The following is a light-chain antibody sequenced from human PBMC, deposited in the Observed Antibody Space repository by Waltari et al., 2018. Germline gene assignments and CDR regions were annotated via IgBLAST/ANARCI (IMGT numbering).Light chain of an antibody. CDR2: EVS. CDR3: SSYAGSNDPFV. Sequence: QSALTQPPSASGSPGQSVTISCTGTSSDVGGYNYVPWYQQHPGKAPKLMIYEVSNRPSGVPDRFSGSKSGNTASLTVSGLQAEDEADYYCSSYAGSNDPFVFGTGTKVAVL. V-gene: IGLV2-8*01. J-gene: IGLJ1*01. CDR1: SSDVGGYNY.